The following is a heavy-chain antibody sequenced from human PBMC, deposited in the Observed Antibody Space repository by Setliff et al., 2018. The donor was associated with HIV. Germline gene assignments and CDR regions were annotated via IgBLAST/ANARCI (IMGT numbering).Heavy chain of an antibody. CDR1: GYSFTSYW. Sequence: LGESLKISCKGSGYSFTSYWIGWVRQMPGKGLEWMGIIYPGDSDTRYSPSFQGQVTISADKSISTAYLQWSSLKASDTAMYYCARHGIVVVPAAIPDYWYFDLWGRGTLVTVSS. J-gene: IGHJ2*01. CDR3: ARHGIVVVPAAIPDYWYFDL. V-gene: IGHV5-51*01. D-gene: IGHD2-2*01. CDR2: IYPGDSDT.